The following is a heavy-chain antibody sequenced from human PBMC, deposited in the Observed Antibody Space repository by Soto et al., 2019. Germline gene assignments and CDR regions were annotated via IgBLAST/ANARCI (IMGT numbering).Heavy chain of an antibody. CDR2: ISGSGSSI. CDR3: VKGYWKGDV. V-gene: IGHV3-23*01. D-gene: IGHD1-1*01. CDR1: GFTFSTYA. J-gene: IGHJ6*02. Sequence: EVQLLESGGGLVQPGGSLRLSCAASGFTFSTYARNWVRQAPGNGLEWVSGISGSGSSIHYADSVKGRFTISRDNSKNTLYLQMNSLRDEDTAVYHCVKGYWKGDVWGQGTTVTVSS.